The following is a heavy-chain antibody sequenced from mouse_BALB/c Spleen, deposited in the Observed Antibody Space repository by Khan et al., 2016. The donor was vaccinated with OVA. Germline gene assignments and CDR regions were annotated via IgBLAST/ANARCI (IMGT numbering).Heavy chain of an antibody. V-gene: IGHV5-4*02. CDR3: ARERGCYRSAWFAY. J-gene: IGHJ3*01. CDR2: ISDGGSYT. CDR1: GFTFSDYY. Sequence: EVELVESGGGLVKPGGSLKLSCAASGFTFSDYYMYGVRQTPEKRLEWVATISDGGSYTSYPDSVKGRFTISRDHAKHNLYLQMSRLKTEDTAMYYGARERGCYRSAWFAYWAQGTLVTVSA. D-gene: IGHD2-14*01.